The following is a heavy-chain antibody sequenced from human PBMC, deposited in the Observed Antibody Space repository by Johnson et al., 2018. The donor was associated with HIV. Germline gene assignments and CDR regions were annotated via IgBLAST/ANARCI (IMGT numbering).Heavy chain of an antibody. D-gene: IGHD2-2*01. V-gene: IGHV3-33*06. CDR1: GFTFSNYG. J-gene: IGHJ3*02. CDR3: AKVAVGTAAGGVAFDI. Sequence: QVQLVESGGGVVQPGRSLRLSCAASGFTFSNYGMHWVRQAPGKGLEWVAVIWFDGNNKHYSDSVKGRFTISRDNSNNILYLQMNSLRVEDTAVYYCAKVAVGTAAGGVAFDIWGQGTMVTVSS. CDR2: IWFDGNNK.